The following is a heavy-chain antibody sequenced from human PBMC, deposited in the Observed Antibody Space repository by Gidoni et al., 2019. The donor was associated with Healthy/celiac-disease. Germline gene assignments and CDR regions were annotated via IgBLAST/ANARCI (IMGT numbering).Heavy chain of an antibody. CDR3: ARDKTAMGGWWWIEDY. D-gene: IGHD5-18*01. J-gene: IGHJ4*02. CDR1: GFTFSSYS. CDR2: ISSSSSTI. Sequence: EVQLVESGGGLVQHGGSLRLSCAASGFTFSSYSMNWVRQAPGKGLEWVSYISSSSSTIYYADSVKGRFTISRDNAKNSLYLQMNSLRAEDTAVYYCARDKTAMGGWWWIEDYWGQGTLVTVSS. V-gene: IGHV3-48*04.